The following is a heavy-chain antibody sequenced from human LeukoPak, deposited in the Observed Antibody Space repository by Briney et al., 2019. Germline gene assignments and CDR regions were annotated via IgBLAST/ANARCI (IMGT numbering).Heavy chain of an antibody. Sequence: PSETLSLTCTVSGGSISSYYWSWIRQPAGKGLKWIGRIYTSGSTNYNPSLKSRVTMSVDTSKNQFSLKLSSVTAAGTAVYYCARVRSSSRTIYYYYYMDVWGKGTTVTVSS. CDR2: IYTSGST. CDR3: ARVRSSSRTIYYYYYMDV. D-gene: IGHD6-13*01. CDR1: GGSISSYY. V-gene: IGHV4-4*07. J-gene: IGHJ6*03.